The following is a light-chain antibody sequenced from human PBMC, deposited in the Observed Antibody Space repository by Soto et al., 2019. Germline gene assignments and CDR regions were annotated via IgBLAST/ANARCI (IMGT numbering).Light chain of an antibody. J-gene: IGKJ4*01. V-gene: IGKV1-16*01. Sequence: DIEMTQSPSSLSASVGDRVTITCRASQGIGDYLAWFQQKPGRGPKTLISAASNLQDGAPSRFSGRGYGTEFSLIISSLQPDDFATYYCQQYKGYPLTFGGGTKV. CDR2: AAS. CDR1: QGIGDY. CDR3: QQYKGYPLT.